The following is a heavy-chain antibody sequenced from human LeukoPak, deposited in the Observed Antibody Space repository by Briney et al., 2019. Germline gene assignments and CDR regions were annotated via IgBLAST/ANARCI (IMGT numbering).Heavy chain of an antibody. J-gene: IGHJ4*02. Sequence: PSETLSLHCTVSGGSISSSSYYWGWIRQPPGKGLEWIGSIYYSGSTYYNPSLKSRVTISVDTSKNQFSLKLSSVTAADTAMYYCASLYSSGWHTRYYFDYWGQGTLVTVSS. CDR1: GGSISSSSYY. CDR2: IYYSGST. V-gene: IGHV4-39*01. CDR3: ASLYSSGWHTRYYFDY. D-gene: IGHD6-19*01.